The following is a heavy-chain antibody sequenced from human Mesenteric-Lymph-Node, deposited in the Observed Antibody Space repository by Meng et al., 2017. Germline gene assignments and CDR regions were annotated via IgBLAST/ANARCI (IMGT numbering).Heavy chain of an antibody. CDR1: GGTFSSYA. CDR2: IIPIFGTA. Sequence: SVKVSCKASGGTFSSYAISWVRQAPGQGLEWMGGIIPIFGTANYAQKFQGRVTITTDESTSTAYMELSSLRSEDTAVYYCARTPVVVTAIGLFDPWGQGTLVTVSS. J-gene: IGHJ5*02. CDR3: ARTPVVVTAIGLFDP. D-gene: IGHD2-21*02. V-gene: IGHV1-69*05.